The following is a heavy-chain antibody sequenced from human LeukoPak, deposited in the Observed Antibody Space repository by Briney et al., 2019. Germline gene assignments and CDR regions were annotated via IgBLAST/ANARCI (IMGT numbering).Heavy chain of an antibody. J-gene: IGHJ4*02. V-gene: IGHV3-74*01. CDR1: GFTFSSYW. D-gene: IGHD2-2*01. CDR2: INSDGITT. CDR3: ARTPYCSSTTCEDFDY. Sequence: GGSLRLTCAASGFTFSSYWMHWVRQAPGKGLVWVSRINSDGITTNYADSVKGRFTISRDNAKNTLYLQMNSLRADDTAVYYCARTPYCSSTTCEDFDYWGQGTLVTVSS.